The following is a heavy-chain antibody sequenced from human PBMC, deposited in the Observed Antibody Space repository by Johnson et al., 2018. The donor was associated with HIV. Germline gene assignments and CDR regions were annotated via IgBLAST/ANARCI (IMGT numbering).Heavy chain of an antibody. CDR1: GFTFSNAW. Sequence: VQLVESGGGLVKPGGSLRLSCAASGFTFSNAWMSWVRQAPGKGLEWVGRIKSKTDGGTTDYAAPVKGRFSISRDDSKNTLYLQMNSLKTEDTAVYYCARYSGSYLPDAFDIWGQGTMVTVSS. J-gene: IGHJ3*02. V-gene: IGHV3-15*01. CDR3: ARYSGSYLPDAFDI. D-gene: IGHD1-26*01. CDR2: IKSKTDGGTT.